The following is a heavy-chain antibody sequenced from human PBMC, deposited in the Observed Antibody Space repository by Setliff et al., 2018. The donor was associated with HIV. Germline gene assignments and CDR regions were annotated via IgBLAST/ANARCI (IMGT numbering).Heavy chain of an antibody. Sequence: SETLSLTCTVSGGSISSSSYYWGWIRQPPGKGLEWIGGLYYSGTTYYNPSLKSRLTISVDTSKNQFSLKLSSVPAADTAVYYCARRTLITGYDYWGQGTLVTSPQ. D-gene: IGHD3-16*01. V-gene: IGHV4-39*01. CDR2: LYYSGTT. CDR1: GGSISSSSYY. J-gene: IGHJ4*02. CDR3: ARRTLITGYDY.